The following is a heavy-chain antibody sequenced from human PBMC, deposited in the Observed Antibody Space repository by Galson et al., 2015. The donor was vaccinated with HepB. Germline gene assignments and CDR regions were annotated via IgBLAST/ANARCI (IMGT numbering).Heavy chain of an antibody. J-gene: IGHJ5*02. Sequence: SVKVSCKASGYTFTSYAMHWVRQAPGQRLEWMGWINTGNGNTKYSQKFQGRVTITRDTSASTAYMELSSLRSEDTAVYYCARVGLTMRFDPWGQGTLVTVSS. D-gene: IGHD3-3*01. CDR3: ARVGLTMRFDP. CDR1: GYTFTSYA. CDR2: INTGNGNT. V-gene: IGHV1-3*04.